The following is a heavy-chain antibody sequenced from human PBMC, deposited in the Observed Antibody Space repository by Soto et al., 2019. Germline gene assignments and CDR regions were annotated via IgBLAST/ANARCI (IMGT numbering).Heavy chain of an antibody. J-gene: IGHJ4*02. Sequence: QVQLVQSGAEVKTPGASVRVSCKASGYTFTDYYMHWVRRAPGQGLEWMGWINDNSGATRYSQRFQGRVTLTRDTSINTAYMELSSLRSDDTAVYYCARDSAAAAGLSFDSWGQGTLVTVSS. CDR1: GYTFTDYY. D-gene: IGHD6-13*01. V-gene: IGHV1-2*02. CDR2: INDNSGAT. CDR3: ARDSAAAAGLSFDS.